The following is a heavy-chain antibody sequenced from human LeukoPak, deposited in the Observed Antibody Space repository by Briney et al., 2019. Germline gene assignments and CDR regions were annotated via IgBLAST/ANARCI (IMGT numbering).Heavy chain of an antibody. CDR1: GFNFSCCS. CDR2: INRRSASI. J-gene: IGHJ4*02. V-gene: IGHV3-48*02. Sequence: PGGSLRLSCTASGFNFSCCSMNWVRQAPGKGLEWISFINRRSASIYYADSVKGRFTISRDNAENSLYLQMNSLRDEDTAVYYCARDFGDWGQGTLVTVSS. CDR3: ARDFGD.